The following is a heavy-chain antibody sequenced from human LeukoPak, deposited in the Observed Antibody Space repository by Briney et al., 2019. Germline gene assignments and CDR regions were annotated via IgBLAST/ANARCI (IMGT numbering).Heavy chain of an antibody. CDR2: IYYSGST. CDR3: AREGMGDSSGYYSSFDY. J-gene: IGHJ4*02. D-gene: IGHD3-22*01. CDR1: GGSISSYY. Sequence: SETLSLTCTVSGGSISSYYWSWIRQPPGKGLEWIGYIYYSGSTNYNPSHKSRVTISVDTSKNQFSLKLSSVTAADTAVYYCAREGMGDSSGYYSSFDYWGQGTLVTVSS. V-gene: IGHV4-59*01.